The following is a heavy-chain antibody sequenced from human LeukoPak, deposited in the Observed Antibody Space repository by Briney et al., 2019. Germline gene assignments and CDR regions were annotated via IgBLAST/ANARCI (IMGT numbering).Heavy chain of an antibody. CDR3: ARSSPPYYCSSTSCYWGFDY. CDR2: IYYSGST. V-gene: IGHV4-39*07. J-gene: IGHJ4*02. CDR1: GGSISSSSYY. Sequence: SETLSLTCTVSGGSISSSSYYWGWIRQPPGKGLEWIGSIYYSGSTNYNPSLKSRVTISVDTSKNQFSLKLSSVTAADTAVYYCARSSPPYYCSSTSCYWGFDYWGQGTRVTVSS. D-gene: IGHD2-2*01.